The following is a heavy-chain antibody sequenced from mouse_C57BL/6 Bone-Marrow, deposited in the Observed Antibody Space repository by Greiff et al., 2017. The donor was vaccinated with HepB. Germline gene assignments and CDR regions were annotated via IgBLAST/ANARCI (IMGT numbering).Heavy chain of an antibody. Sequence: EVHLVESGAELVRPGASVKLSCTASGFNIKDDYMHWVKQRPEQGLEWIGWIDPENGDTEYASKFQGKATITADTSSNTAYLQLSSLTSEDTAVYYCTTPVVAPYWYFDVWGTGTTVTVSS. J-gene: IGHJ1*03. CDR2: IDPENGDT. V-gene: IGHV14-4*01. D-gene: IGHD1-1*01. CDR3: TTPVVAPYWYFDV. CDR1: GFNIKDDY.